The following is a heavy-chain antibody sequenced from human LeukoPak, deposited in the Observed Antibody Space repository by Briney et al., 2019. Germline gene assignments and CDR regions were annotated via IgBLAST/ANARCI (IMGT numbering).Heavy chain of an antibody. CDR1: GFTFDDYG. CDR2: INWNGGST. CDR3: ARARGSYYYDDTIDY. D-gene: IGHD3-22*01. J-gene: IGHJ4*02. V-gene: IGHV3-20*04. Sequence: GGSLRLSXAASGFTFDDYGMSWVRQAPGKGLEWVSGINWNGGSTGYADSVKGRFTISRDNAKNSLYLQMNSLRAEDTALYYCARARGSYYYDDTIDYWGQGTLVTVSS.